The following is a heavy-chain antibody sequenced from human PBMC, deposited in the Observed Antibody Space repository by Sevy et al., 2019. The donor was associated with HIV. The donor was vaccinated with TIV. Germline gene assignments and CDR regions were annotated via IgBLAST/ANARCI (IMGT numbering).Heavy chain of an antibody. Sequence: GGSLRLSCAASGFPFSNYNMNWVRQTPGRGLEWVSSISRRSTTIYYADSVKGRFTISRDNDQSSLYLQMNALRDEDTAAYYCARETPISAYNEFWGQGTLVTVSS. CDR1: GFPFSNYN. V-gene: IGHV3-48*02. J-gene: IGHJ4*02. D-gene: IGHD3-16*01. CDR3: ARETPISAYNEF. CDR2: ISRRSTTI.